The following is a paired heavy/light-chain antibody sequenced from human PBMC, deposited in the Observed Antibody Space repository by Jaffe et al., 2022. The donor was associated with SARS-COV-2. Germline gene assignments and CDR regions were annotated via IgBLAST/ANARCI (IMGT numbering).Heavy chain of an antibody. Sequence: EVQLVESGGGLVQPGGSLRLSCAASGFTFSSYWMSWVRQAPGKGLEWVANIKQDGSEKYYVDSVKGRFTISRDNAKNSLYLQMNSLRAEDTAVYYCARDHYSNEQYYYYYGMDVWGQGTTVTVSS. CDR3: ARDHYSNEQYYYYYGMDV. CDR2: IKQDGSEK. D-gene: IGHD4-4*01. V-gene: IGHV3-7*01. CDR1: GFTFSSYW. J-gene: IGHJ6*02.
Light chain of an antibody. CDR1: QSLLHSNGYNY. Sequence: DIVMTQSPLSLPVTPGEPASISCRSSQSLLHSNGYNYLDWYLQKPGQSPQLLIYLGSNRASGVPDRFSGSGSGTDFTLKISRVEAEDVGVYYCMQALQTLFTFGPGTKVDIK. CDR2: LGS. CDR3: MQALQTLFT. V-gene: IGKV2-28*01. J-gene: IGKJ3*01.